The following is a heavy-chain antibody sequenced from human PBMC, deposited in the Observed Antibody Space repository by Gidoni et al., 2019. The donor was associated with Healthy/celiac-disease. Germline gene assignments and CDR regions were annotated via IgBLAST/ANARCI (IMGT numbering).Heavy chain of an antibody. V-gene: IGHV1-69*01. Sequence: QVQLVQSGAEVKKPGSSVKVSCKASGGTFSSYAISWVRQAPGQGLGWMGGIIPIFGTANYAQKFQGRVTITADETTSTAYMELSSLRSEDTAVYYCARLSSPDDILTGYILTWGQGTLVTVSS. D-gene: IGHD3-9*01. J-gene: IGHJ5*02. CDR3: ARLSSPDDILTGYILT. CDR2: IIPIFGTA. CDR1: GGTFSSYA.